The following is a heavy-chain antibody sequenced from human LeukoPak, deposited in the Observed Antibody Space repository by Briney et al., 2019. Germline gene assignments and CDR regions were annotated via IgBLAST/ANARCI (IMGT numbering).Heavy chain of an antibody. V-gene: IGHV3-11*04. CDR3: ARDRAYYYDSSGTIGMDV. Sequence: GGSLRLSCAASGFSFSDYYMSWIRQAPGKGLEWVSYISSSGSTIYYADSVKGRFTISRDNAKNTLYLQMNSLRAEDTAVYYCARDRAYYYDSSGTIGMDVWGQGTTVTVSS. CDR1: GFSFSDYY. J-gene: IGHJ6*02. D-gene: IGHD3-22*01. CDR2: ISSSGSTI.